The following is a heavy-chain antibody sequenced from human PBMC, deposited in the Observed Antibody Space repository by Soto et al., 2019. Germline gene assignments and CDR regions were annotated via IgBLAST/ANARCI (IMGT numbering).Heavy chain of an antibody. CDR3: ARLRGRGYYDSSGYYNY. Sequence: GESLKISFKGSGYSFTSYWIGWVRQMPGKGLEWMGIIYPGDSDTRYSPSFQGQVTISADKSISTAYLQWSSLKASDTAMYYCARLRGRGYYDSSGYYNYWGQGTLVTVSS. J-gene: IGHJ4*02. D-gene: IGHD3-22*01. V-gene: IGHV5-51*01. CDR1: GYSFTSYW. CDR2: IYPGDSDT.